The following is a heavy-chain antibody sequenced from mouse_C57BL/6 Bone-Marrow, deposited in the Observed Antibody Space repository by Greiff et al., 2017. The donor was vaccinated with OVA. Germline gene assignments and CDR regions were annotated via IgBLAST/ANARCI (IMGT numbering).Heavy chain of an antibody. V-gene: IGHV5-16*01. D-gene: IGHD2-2*01. Sequence: EVQLVESEGGLVQPGSSMKLSCTASGFTFSDYYMAWVRQVPEKGLEWVANINYDGSSTYYLDSLKSRFIISRDNAKNILYLQMSSLKSEDTATYYCARGRLPHCDYWGQGTTLTVSS. CDR2: INYDGSST. CDR1: GFTFSDYY. CDR3: ARGRLPHCDY. J-gene: IGHJ2*01.